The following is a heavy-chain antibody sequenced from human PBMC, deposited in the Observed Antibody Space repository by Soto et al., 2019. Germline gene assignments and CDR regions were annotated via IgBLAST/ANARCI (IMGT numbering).Heavy chain of an antibody. D-gene: IGHD1-7*01. CDR3: TTVRLYGNELELRYYYYYGMDV. CDR1: GFTFSNAW. Sequence: GGSLRLSCAASGFTFSNAWMNWVRQAPGKGLEWVGRIKSKTDGGTTDYAAPVKGRFTISRDDSKNTLYLQMNSLKTEDTAVYYCTTVRLYGNELELRYYYYYGMDVWGQGTTVTVSS. CDR2: IKSKTDGGTT. V-gene: IGHV3-15*07. J-gene: IGHJ6*02.